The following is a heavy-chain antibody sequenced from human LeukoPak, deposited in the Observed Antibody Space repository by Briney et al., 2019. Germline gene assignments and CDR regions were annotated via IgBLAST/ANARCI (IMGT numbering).Heavy chain of an antibody. V-gene: IGHV4-59*01. CDR3: ARGPSRSSKYDY. CDR1: GGFISSNS. CDR2: IYYSGST. Sequence: PSETLSLTCTVSGGFISSNSWSWIRQPPGKGLEWIGYIYYSGSTNSNPSLKSRVTISVDTSRSQFSLKLSSVTAADTAVYYCARGPSRSSKYDYWGQGTLVTVSS. J-gene: IGHJ4*02.